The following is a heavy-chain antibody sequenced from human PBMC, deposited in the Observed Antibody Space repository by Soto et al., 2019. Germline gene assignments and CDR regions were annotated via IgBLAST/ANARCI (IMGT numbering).Heavy chain of an antibody. V-gene: IGHV4-39*01. CDR3: ATQEVGGSYVYTFDP. CDR2: IYYSGST. Sequence: QLHLRKSGPGLVKPSETLSLTCTVSGGSITSSSYYWGWIRQPPGKGLEWIGSIYYSGSTYYNPSLKSRVPLSVDTSKNQFSLKLSCVTAADTAVYYCATQEVGGSYVYTFDPWGQGTLVTVSS. D-gene: IGHD1-26*01. J-gene: IGHJ5*02. CDR1: GGSITSSSYY.